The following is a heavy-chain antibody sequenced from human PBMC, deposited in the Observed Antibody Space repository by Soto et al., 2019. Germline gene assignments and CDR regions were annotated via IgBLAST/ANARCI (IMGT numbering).Heavy chain of an antibody. D-gene: IGHD5-18*01. V-gene: IGHV4-59*08. CDR3: ARHGAIYSNSWYDFDY. CDR2: MYNSGSA. CDR1: GGSLSGYY. Sequence: SETLSLTCTVSGGSLSGYYWSWIRQPPGKGLEWVGYMYNSGSANYNPSLKSRVTISVDMSQNQFSLKLTSVTAADTAVYYCARHGAIYSNSWYDFDYWGQGTLVPVSS. J-gene: IGHJ4*02.